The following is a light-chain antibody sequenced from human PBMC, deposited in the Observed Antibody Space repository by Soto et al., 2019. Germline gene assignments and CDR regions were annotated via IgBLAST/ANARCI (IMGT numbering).Light chain of an antibody. V-gene: IGLV2-23*02. J-gene: IGLJ2*01. CDR1: SSDVGSYNL. Sequence: QSALTQPASVSGSPGQSITISCTGTSSDVGSYNLVSWYQQHPGKAPKLMIYEVTKRPSGVSDRFSGSKSGNTASLTISGLQAEDEADYYCSSYAGSNTPFGGGTQLTVL. CDR3: SSYAGSNTP. CDR2: EVT.